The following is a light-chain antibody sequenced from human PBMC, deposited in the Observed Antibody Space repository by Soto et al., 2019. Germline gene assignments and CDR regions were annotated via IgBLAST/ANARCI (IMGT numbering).Light chain of an antibody. J-gene: IGLJ3*02. Sequence: QSALTQPASVSGSPGQSITFACTGTSSDVGAYDYVSWYQQYPGKAPKLIIFEVNNRPSGISYRFTGSKSGNTASLTISGLQAEDEADYYCSSYTTTSTLVFGGGTKLTVL. CDR2: EVN. V-gene: IGLV2-14*01. CDR3: SSYTTTSTLV. CDR1: SSDVGAYDY.